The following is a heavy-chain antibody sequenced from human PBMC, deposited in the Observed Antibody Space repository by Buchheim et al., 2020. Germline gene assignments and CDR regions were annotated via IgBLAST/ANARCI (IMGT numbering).Heavy chain of an antibody. Sequence: EVQLLESGGGLVQPGGSLRLSCAASGFTFSSYAMSWVRQAPGKGLEWVSPISGSGGSTYYADSVKGRFTISSDNSKNTLYLQMNSLRAEDTVVYYCAKDPMYYYDSSGQQMDYWGQGTL. CDR3: AKDPMYYYDSSGQQMDY. D-gene: IGHD3-22*01. CDR2: ISGSGGST. V-gene: IGHV3-23*01. J-gene: IGHJ4*02. CDR1: GFTFSSYA.